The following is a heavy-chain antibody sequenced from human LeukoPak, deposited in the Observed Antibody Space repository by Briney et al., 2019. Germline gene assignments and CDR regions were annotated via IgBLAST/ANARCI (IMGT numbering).Heavy chain of an antibody. CDR2: IRSKAYGGTT. J-gene: IGHJ4*02. V-gene: IGHV3-49*04. D-gene: IGHD3-16*01. Sequence: GGSLRLSCVGSGFVFSDYWMSWVRQAPGKGLEWVGFIRSKAYGGTTEYAASVKGRFTISRDDSKSIAYLQMNSLKTEDTAVYYCTREGRGSDAFDYWGQGTLVTVSS. CDR1: GFVFSDYW. CDR3: TREGRGSDAFDY.